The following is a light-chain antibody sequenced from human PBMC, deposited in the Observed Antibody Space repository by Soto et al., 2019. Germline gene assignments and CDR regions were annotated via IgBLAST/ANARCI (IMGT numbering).Light chain of an antibody. Sequence: QSALTHPASVSGSPGQSINISCTGTSSDVGGYNYVSWYQQHPGKAPKLMIYEVSNRHSGVSNRFSGSKSGNKSSLTISGLQAEDEADDYCSSYTSSSTLGVFGTGTKLTVL. CDR3: SSYTSSSTLGV. CDR2: EVS. CDR1: SSDVGGYNY. J-gene: IGLJ1*01. V-gene: IGLV2-14*01.